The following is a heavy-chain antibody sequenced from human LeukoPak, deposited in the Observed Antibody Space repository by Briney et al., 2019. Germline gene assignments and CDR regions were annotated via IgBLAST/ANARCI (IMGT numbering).Heavy chain of an antibody. CDR3: AGDLARIAAAGRDY. V-gene: IGHV1-2*02. CDR2: ISPNSGGT. J-gene: IGHJ4*02. Sequence: APVKVSCKASGYTFTSYGISWVRQAPGQGLEWMGWISPNSGGTNYAQKFQGRVTMTRDTSISTAYMELSRLRSDDTAVYYCAGDLARIAAAGRDYWGQGTLVAVSS. CDR1: GYTFTSYG. D-gene: IGHD6-13*01.